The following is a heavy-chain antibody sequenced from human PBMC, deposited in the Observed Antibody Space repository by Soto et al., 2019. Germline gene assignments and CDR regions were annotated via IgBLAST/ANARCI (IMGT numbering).Heavy chain of an antibody. CDR3: ARGMTPPGAPAWYYFDS. J-gene: IGHJ4*02. Sequence: SETLSLTSTVSGASITGTSYWSWIRQPAGKGLEWIGRFSLSGTTNYNPSLRSRVTMSADVSKNQFSLRLTSVTAADTALYYCARGMTPPGAPAWYYFDSWGQGTLVTVSS. CDR1: GASITGTSY. V-gene: IGHV4-4*07. CDR2: FSLSGTT. D-gene: IGHD2-8*02.